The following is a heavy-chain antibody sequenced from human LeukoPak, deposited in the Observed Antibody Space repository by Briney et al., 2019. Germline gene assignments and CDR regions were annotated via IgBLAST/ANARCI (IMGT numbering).Heavy chain of an antibody. D-gene: IGHD6-6*01. CDR2: ISYDGSNK. CDR3: AKDQSLAAARPFYYYYYGMDV. Sequence: GRSLRLSCAASGFTFSSYGMHWVRQAPGKGLEWVAVISYDGSNKYYEDSVKGRFTISRDNSKNTLYLQMNSLRAEDTAVYYCAKDQSLAAARPFYYYYYGMDVWGQGTTVTVSS. V-gene: IGHV3-30*18. J-gene: IGHJ6*02. CDR1: GFTFSSYG.